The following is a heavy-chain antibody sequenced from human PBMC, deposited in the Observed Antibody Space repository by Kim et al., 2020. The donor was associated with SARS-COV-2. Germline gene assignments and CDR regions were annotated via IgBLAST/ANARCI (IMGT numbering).Heavy chain of an antibody. D-gene: IGHD3-16*01. Sequence: GGSLRLSCAASGFTFSDYYMDWARQAPGKGLEWVGRIRSKGKTYNTAYAATGKGRFTISRDDSKISLYLKMNSLRTEDTAVYYCARGLRLGDREWLDPWGQGTLVTVSS. CDR1: GFTFSDYY. CDR2: IRSKGKTYNT. CDR3: ARGLRLGDREWLDP. J-gene: IGHJ5*02. V-gene: IGHV3-72*01.